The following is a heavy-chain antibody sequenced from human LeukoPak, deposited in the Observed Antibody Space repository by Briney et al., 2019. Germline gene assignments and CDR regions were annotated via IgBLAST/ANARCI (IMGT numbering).Heavy chain of an antibody. Sequence: GGSLRLSCAASGFTFSTYSVNWVRQAPGKGVEGVSSISCSSIYIYYAAPVTGRFTISRDNAKDSLYIQMSSLRAKDTAVYYSARDPPYYPSSGYYHDYWGQGTLVTVSS. J-gene: IGHJ4*02. CDR3: ARDPPYYPSSGYYHDY. D-gene: IGHD3-22*01. CDR1: GFTFSTYS. CDR2: ISCSSIYI. V-gene: IGHV3-21*01.